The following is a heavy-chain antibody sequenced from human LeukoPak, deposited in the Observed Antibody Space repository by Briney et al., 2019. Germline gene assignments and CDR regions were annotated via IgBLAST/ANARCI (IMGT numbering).Heavy chain of an antibody. CDR2: IWYDGSNK. CDR1: GFTFSSYG. V-gene: IGHV3-33*01. Sequence: PGGSLRLSCAASGFTFSSYGMHWVRQAPGKGLEWVAVIWYDGSNKYYADPVKGRFTISRDNSKNTLYLQMNSLRAEDTAVYYCAREGHYGSGNYGMDVWGQGTTVTVSS. CDR3: AREGHYGSGNYGMDV. D-gene: IGHD3-10*01. J-gene: IGHJ6*02.